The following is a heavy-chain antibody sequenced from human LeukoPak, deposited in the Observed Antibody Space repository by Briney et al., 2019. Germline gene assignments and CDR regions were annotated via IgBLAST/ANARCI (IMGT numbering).Heavy chain of an antibody. D-gene: IGHD1-1*01. V-gene: IGHV3-30*02. CDR1: GFTSSSYG. CDR3: AKARGSTTGTMHFDY. J-gene: IGHJ4*02. Sequence: GGSLRLSCAASGFTSSSYGMHWVRQAPGKGLEWVAFIRYDGSNKYYADSVKGRFTISRDNSKNTLYLQMNSLRAEDTAVYYCAKARGSTTGTMHFDYWGQGTLVTVSS. CDR2: IRYDGSNK.